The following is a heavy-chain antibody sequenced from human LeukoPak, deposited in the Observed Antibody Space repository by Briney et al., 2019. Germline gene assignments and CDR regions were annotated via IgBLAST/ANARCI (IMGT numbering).Heavy chain of an antibody. J-gene: IGHJ4*02. CDR1: GFTFSRFG. V-gene: IGHV3-30*02. CDR2: LRSDENKE. CDR3: AKRSSSPIYRNGWGVGS. D-gene: IGHD6-19*01. Sequence: PGGSLRLSCVASGFTFSRFGMHWVRQAPGKGLEWVAFLRSDENKEHYADSVKGRFTISRDDSKNTLYLQMSTLRAGDTAVYYCAKRSSSPIYRNGWGVGSWGQGTLVTVSS.